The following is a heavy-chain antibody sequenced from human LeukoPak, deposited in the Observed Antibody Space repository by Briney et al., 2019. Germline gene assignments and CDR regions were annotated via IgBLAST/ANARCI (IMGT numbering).Heavy chain of an antibody. J-gene: IGHJ4*02. V-gene: IGHV4-39*01. CDR2: IFYGSGST. Sequence: ASETLSLTCTVSGGSISTGAYYWGWVRQPPGKGLEWVGNIFYGSGSTYYNPSLLGRATLSVDTSKNQFSLRLIFLTAADTAMYYCVGAVAGEEYFFDSWGRGTLVTVSS. D-gene: IGHD6-19*01. CDR1: GGSISTGAYY. CDR3: VGAVAGEEYFFDS.